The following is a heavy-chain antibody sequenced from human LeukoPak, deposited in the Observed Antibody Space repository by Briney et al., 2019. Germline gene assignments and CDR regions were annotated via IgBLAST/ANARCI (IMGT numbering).Heavy chain of an antibody. D-gene: IGHD1-26*01. J-gene: IGHJ4*02. V-gene: IGHV1-8*01. CDR3: ARGQRLSGNYFLGGQ. CDR1: GYTLTSYD. Sequence: GASVKVSGKASGYTLTSYDIHWVRQATGQGLEWMGWMNPNSGNTGYTQEFQARVTMTRNTSISTAYMELSSLKSEDTAVYYCARGQRLSGNYFLGGQWGQGTLVTVSS. CDR2: MNPNSGNT.